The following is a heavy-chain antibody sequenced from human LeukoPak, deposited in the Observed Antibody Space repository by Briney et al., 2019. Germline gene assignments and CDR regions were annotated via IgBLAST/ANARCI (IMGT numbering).Heavy chain of an antibody. Sequence: PSETLSLTCTVSGGSISSSSYYWGWIRQPPGKGLEWIGSIYYSGSTYYNPSLKSRVTISVDTSKNQFSLKLSSVTAADTAVYYCARVPFMIPIPFFDYWGQGTLVTVSS. J-gene: IGHJ4*02. D-gene: IGHD3-3*01. V-gene: IGHV4-39*07. CDR2: IYYSGST. CDR3: ARVPFMIPIPFFDY. CDR1: GGSISSSSYY.